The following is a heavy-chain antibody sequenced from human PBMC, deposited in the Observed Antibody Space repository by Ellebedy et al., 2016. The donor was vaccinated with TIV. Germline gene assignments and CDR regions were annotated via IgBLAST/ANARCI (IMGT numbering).Heavy chain of an antibody. J-gene: IGHJ6*02. D-gene: IGHD6-13*01. CDR1: GYTLTELS. CDR3: ATRGYSTHYYYYYGMDV. CDR2: FDPEDGET. V-gene: IGHV1-24*01. Sequence: ASVKVFCKVSGYTLTELSMHWVRQAPGKGLEWMGGFDPEDGETIYAQKFQGRVTMTEDTSTDTAYMELSSLRSEDTAVYYCATRGYSTHYYYYYGMDVWGQGTTVTVSS.